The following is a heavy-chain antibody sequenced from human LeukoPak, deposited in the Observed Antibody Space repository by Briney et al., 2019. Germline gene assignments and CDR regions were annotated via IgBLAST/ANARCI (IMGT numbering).Heavy chain of an antibody. D-gene: IGHD6-25*01. Sequence: PSETLSLTCTVSGGSMNSYYWNWIRQPPGKGLEWIGYIFYSGSTNYNPSLKSRVTISVDTTKNQFSLKVSSVTAADTAVYYCARLAAAAHNYYFDYWGQGTMVTVPS. J-gene: IGHJ4*02. CDR3: ARLAAAAHNYYFDY. CDR2: IFYSGST. CDR1: GGSMNSYY. V-gene: IGHV4-59*01.